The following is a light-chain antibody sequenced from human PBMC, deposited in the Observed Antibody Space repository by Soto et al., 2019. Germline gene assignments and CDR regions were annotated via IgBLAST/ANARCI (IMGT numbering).Light chain of an antibody. Sequence: QSALTQPASVSGSPGQSITISCIGTSSDVGGYNYVSWYQQHPDKAPKLVIYNVSNRPSVVSDRFSGSKSGNTASLIISGLQAEDEADYYCSSYTSISTLVFGGGTKVTVL. CDR2: NVS. CDR1: SSDVGGYNY. CDR3: SSYTSISTLV. J-gene: IGLJ2*01. V-gene: IGLV2-14*01.